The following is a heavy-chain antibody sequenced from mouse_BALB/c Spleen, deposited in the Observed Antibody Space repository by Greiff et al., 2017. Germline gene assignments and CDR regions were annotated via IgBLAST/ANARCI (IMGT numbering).Heavy chain of an antibody. V-gene: IGHV14-3*02. D-gene: IGHD2-2*01. Sequence: VQLQQSGAELVKPGASVKLSCTASGFNIKDTYMHWVKQRPEQGLEWIGRIDPANGNTKYDPKFQGKASITADTSSNTAYLQLSSLTSEDTAVYYCDGYYFDYWGQGTTLTVSS. J-gene: IGHJ2*01. CDR3: DGYYFDY. CDR2: IDPANGNT. CDR1: GFNIKDTY.